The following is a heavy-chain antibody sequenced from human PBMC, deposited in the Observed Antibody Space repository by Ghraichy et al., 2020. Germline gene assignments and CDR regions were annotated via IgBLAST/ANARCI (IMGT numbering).Heavy chain of an antibody. CDR1: GYTFTSYG. CDR3: ARDDGVDAKGMRDYYSYYGMDV. J-gene: IGHJ6*02. V-gene: IGHV1-18*04. D-gene: IGHD2-8*01. CDR2: ISAYNGNT. Sequence: ASVKVSCKASGYTFTSYGISWVRQAPGQGLEWMEWISAYNGNTNYAQKLQGRVTMTTDTSTSPAYMELRSLRSDDTAVYYCARDDGVDAKGMRDYYSYYGMDVWGQGTTVTGSS.